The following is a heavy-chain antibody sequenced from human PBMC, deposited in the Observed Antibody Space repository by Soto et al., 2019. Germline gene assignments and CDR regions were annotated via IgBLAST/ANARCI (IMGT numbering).Heavy chain of an antibody. Sequence: GGSLRLSCAASGFTLSGRSMHWVRQAPGKGLVWVSGIDNAGTDSTYADSVKGRFTSSRDNAKNMLYLQMNSLRVEDTAVYYCARDYDGGSFRLWYYYMGVWGKGTTVTVSS. CDR2: IDNAGTDS. V-gene: IGHV3-74*01. D-gene: IGHD2-15*01. CDR3: ARDYDGGSFRLWYYYMGV. J-gene: IGHJ6*03. CDR1: GFTLSGRS.